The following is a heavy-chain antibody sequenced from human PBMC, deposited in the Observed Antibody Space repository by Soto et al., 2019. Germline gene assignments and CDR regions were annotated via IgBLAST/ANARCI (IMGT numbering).Heavy chain of an antibody. Sequence: QVQLVESGGGLVRPGGSLRLSCEASGFTFRDYYMTWFRQAPGKGLEWLSYIDSSTKYTNYADSVKGRLTISRDNAKHSLYLQRNSMIADYTAVYYCAREYYYTMDVWGQGTMVTV. CDR2: IDSSTKYT. J-gene: IGHJ6*02. CDR3: AREYYYTMDV. V-gene: IGHV3-11*05. CDR1: GFTFRDYY.